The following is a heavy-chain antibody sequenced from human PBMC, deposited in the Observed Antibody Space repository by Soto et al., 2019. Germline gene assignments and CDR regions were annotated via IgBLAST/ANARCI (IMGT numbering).Heavy chain of an antibody. Sequence: QVQLEQSGAEVRKPGSSVKVSCKASGGTFSRSAISWVRQAPGQGLEWMGGIFPFFGTANYAQKFHGRVTITADEPTGTAYMELSSLTSEDTAIYYCAKFAESSGYFDYWGQGALITVSS. J-gene: IGHJ4*02. CDR1: GGTFSRSA. CDR3: AKFAESSGYFDY. CDR2: IFPFFGTA. D-gene: IGHD6-19*01. V-gene: IGHV1-69*01.